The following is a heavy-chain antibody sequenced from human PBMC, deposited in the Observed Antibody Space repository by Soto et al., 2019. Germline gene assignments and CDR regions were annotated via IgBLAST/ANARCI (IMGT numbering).Heavy chain of an antibody. Sequence: PSETLSLTCAVYGGSFSGYYWSWIRQPPGKGLEWIGEINHSGSTNYNPSLKSRVTISVDTSKNQFSLKLSSVTAADTAVYYCAREDIALMVYASNKGGYFDYWGQGTLVTVSS. CDR2: INHSGST. CDR3: AREDIALMVYASNKGGYFDY. J-gene: IGHJ4*02. D-gene: IGHD2-8*01. V-gene: IGHV4-34*01. CDR1: GGSFSGYY.